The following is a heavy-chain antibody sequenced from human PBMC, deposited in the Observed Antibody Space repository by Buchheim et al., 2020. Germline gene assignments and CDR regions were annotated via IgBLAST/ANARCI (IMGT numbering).Heavy chain of an antibody. CDR3: AKHPRDSSWYRYYGMDV. J-gene: IGHJ6*02. Sequence: EVQLLESGGGLVQPGGSLRLSCAASGFTFSSYAMSWVRQAPGKGLEWVSAISGSGGSTYYANSVKGRFTISRDNSKNTLYLQMNSLRAEDTAVYYCAKHPRDSSWYRYYGMDVWGQGTT. CDR2: ISGSGGST. D-gene: IGHD6-13*01. V-gene: IGHV3-23*01. CDR1: GFTFSSYA.